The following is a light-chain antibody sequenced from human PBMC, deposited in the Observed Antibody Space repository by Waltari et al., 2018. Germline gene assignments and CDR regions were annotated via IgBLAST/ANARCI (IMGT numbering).Light chain of an antibody. J-gene: IGLJ1*01. Sequence: QSVLTQPPSASGTPGQRVTISCSGSSSNLGSTPLTCYQQLPGTAPKLLIFNNEDRPSGVPDRFSGSWSGTSASLAISGLQSDDEATYYCASWDGSLSGYVFGTGTRVTVL. CDR2: NNE. V-gene: IGLV1-44*01. CDR3: ASWDGSLSGYV. CDR1: SSNLGSTP.